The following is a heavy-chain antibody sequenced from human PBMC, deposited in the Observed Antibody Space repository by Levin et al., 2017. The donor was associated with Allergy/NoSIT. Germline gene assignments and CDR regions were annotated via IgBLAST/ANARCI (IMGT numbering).Heavy chain of an antibody. CDR1: GFTFSSYA. J-gene: IGHJ6*02. V-gene: IGHV3-23*01. Sequence: GGSLRLSCAASGFTFSSYAMSWVRQAPGKGLEWVSAISGSGGSTYYADSVKGRFTISRDNSKNTLYLQMNSLRAEDTAVYYCAKALLAGIYYYYGMDVWGQGTTVTVSS. CDR2: ISGSGGST. CDR3: AKALLAGIYYYYGMDV. D-gene: IGHD7-27*01.